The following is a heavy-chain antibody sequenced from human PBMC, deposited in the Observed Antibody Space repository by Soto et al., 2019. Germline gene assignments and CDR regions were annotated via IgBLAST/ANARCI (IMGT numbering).Heavy chain of an antibody. CDR2: IFHIGST. V-gene: IGHV4-59*01. D-gene: IGHD1-26*01. Sequence: QVQLQESGPGLVKPSETLSLTCTVSGASISSYYWSWIRQPPGKGLEWVGFIFHIGSTNCNPSLKSRVTFSVDTSKNQFSLKLTSVTAADTAVYYCARDQNGSPHFDYWGQGILITVSS. J-gene: IGHJ4*02. CDR3: ARDQNGSPHFDY. CDR1: GASISSYY.